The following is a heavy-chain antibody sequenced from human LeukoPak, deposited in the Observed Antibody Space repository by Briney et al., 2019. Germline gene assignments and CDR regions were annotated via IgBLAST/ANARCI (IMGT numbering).Heavy chain of an antibody. V-gene: IGHV4-59*01. CDR3: ARGWLDS. J-gene: IGHJ4*02. Sequence: SETLSLTCTVSSGSIGSYYWSWIRQPPGKGLEWIGEIHYSGSSNYNPSLKSRVTISVDRSKNQFSLKLSSVTAADTAVYYCARGWLDSWGQGTLVTVSA. CDR1: SGSIGSYY. D-gene: IGHD5-12*01. CDR2: IHYSGSS.